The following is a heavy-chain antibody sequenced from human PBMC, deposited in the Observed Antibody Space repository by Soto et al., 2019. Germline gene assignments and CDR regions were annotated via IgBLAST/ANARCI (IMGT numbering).Heavy chain of an antibody. Sequence: QVQLVESGGGVVQPGRSLRLSCAASGFTFSSYGMHWVRQAPGKGLQWVAVISYDGNNKYYADSVKGRFTISRDTLYLQMNSLRAEDTAVYYCAKSVYNWNDGFFDYWGQGTLVTVSS. CDR3: AKSVYNWNDGFFDY. CDR2: ISYDGNNK. D-gene: IGHD1-1*01. CDR1: GFTFSSYG. V-gene: IGHV3-30*18. J-gene: IGHJ4*02.